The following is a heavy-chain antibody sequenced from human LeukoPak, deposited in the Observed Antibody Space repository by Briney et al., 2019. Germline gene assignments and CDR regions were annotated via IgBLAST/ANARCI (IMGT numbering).Heavy chain of an antibody. V-gene: IGHV4-4*07. CDR2: FYTSGST. CDR3: AREHYYDSSGYYYVESDAFDF. J-gene: IGHJ3*01. Sequence: SETPSLTCTVSGASISSYYWSWIRQPAGKGLEWIGRFYTSGSTNYNPSLKSRVAISVDKSNNQFSLKLSSVTAADTAIYYCAREHYYDSSGYYYVESDAFDFWGQGTMVTVSS. CDR1: GASISSYY. D-gene: IGHD3-22*01.